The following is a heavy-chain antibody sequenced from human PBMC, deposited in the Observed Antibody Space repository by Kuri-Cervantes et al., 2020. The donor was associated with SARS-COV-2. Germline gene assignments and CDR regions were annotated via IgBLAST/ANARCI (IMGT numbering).Heavy chain of an antibody. CDR1: GFTFDDYT. J-gene: IGHJ6*03. V-gene: IGHV3-43*01. CDR2: ISWDGGST. Sequence: GGSLRLSCAASGFTFDDYTMHWVRQAPGKGLEWVSLISWDGGSTYYADSVKGRCVTSRDNSKNTLYLQMNSLRAEDTAMYYCARELIVSPGTYSMDVWGKGTTVTVSS. CDR3: ARELIVSPGTYSMDV. D-gene: IGHD2/OR15-2a*01.